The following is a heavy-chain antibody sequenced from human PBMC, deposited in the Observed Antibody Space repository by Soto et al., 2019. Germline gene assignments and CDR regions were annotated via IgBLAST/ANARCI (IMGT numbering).Heavy chain of an antibody. Sequence: PGESLKLSCKGSGYSFISYWIGWVRQMPGKGLEWMGIIYPGASDTRYSPSFQGQVTISADTSISTAYLQWSSLKASDTAMYYCASLPRGSLWGFDPWGQGTLVTVSS. D-gene: IGHD3-16*01. CDR1: GYSFISYW. J-gene: IGHJ5*02. V-gene: IGHV5-51*01. CDR2: IYPGASDT. CDR3: ASLPRGSLWGFDP.